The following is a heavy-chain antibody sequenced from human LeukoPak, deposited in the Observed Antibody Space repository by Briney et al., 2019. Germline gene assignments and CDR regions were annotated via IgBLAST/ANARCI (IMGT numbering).Heavy chain of an antibody. J-gene: IGHJ4*02. V-gene: IGHV1-24*01. CDR3: AALYYDSSGSQGDY. CDR2: FDPEDGET. Sequence: ASVKVSCKVSGYTLTELSMHWVRQAPGKGLEWMGGFDPEDGETIYAQKFQGRVTMTEDTSTDTAYMELSSLRSEDTAVYYCAALYYDSSGSQGDYWGQGTLVTVSS. D-gene: IGHD3-22*01. CDR1: GYTLTELS.